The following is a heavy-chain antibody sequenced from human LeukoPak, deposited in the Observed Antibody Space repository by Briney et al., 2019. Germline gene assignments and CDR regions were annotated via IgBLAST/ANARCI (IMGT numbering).Heavy chain of an antibody. J-gene: IGHJ4*02. CDR2: INWNGGST. D-gene: IGHD3-16*01. CDR1: GFTFDDYG. Sequence: GGSLRLSCAASGFTFDDYGMSWVRQAPGKGLEWVSGINWNGGSTGYADSVKGRFAISRDNAKNSLYLQVNSLRAEDTALYYCARRGPYDYFDYWGQGTLVTVSS. CDR3: ARRGPYDYFDY. V-gene: IGHV3-20*04.